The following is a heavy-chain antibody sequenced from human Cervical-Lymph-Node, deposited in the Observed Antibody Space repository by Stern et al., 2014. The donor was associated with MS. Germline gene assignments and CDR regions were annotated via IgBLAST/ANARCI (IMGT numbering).Heavy chain of an antibody. CDR1: GGSISSRTYS. CDR2: IFYSGSA. V-gene: IGHV4-61*02. J-gene: IGHJ5*02. Sequence: QVQLQEPGPGLVKPSQTLSLTCTVSGGSISSRTYSWSWIRQPAGKGLEWFGNIFYSGSANYNPSHKSRVTITINTPKTHFPLQLSSVTAADTALYYCARDRGVGWFDPWGQGTLVTVSS. D-gene: IGHD1-26*01. CDR3: ARDRGVGWFDP.